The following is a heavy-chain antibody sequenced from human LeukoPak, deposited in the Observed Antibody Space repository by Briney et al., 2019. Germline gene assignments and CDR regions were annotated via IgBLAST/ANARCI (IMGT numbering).Heavy chain of an antibody. D-gene: IGHD4-17*01. CDR2: IKQDGSEK. V-gene: IGHV3-7*01. CDR1: GFTFSSYA. J-gene: IGHJ3*02. CDR3: ARGGDFYDAFDI. Sequence: GGSLRLSCAASGFTFSSYAMHWVRQAPGRGLEWVANIKQDGSEKYYVDSVKGRFTISRDNAKNSLYLQMNSLRAEDTAVYYCARGGDFYDAFDIWGQGTMVTVSS.